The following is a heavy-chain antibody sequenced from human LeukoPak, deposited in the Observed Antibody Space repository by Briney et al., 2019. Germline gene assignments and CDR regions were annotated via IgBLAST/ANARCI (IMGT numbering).Heavy chain of an antibody. Sequence: SVKVSCKASGFTFTSSAVQWVRQARGQRLEWIGSIVVGSGNTNYAQKFQERVTITRDMSTSTAYMELSSLRSEDTAVYYCAPVPYSSSWYFDYWGQGTLVTVSS. CDR1: GFTFTSSA. V-gene: IGHV1-58*01. CDR2: IVVGSGNT. CDR3: APVPYSSSWYFDY. J-gene: IGHJ4*02. D-gene: IGHD6-13*01.